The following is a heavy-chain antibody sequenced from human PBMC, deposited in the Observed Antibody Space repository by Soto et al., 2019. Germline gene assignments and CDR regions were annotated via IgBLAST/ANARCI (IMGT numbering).Heavy chain of an antibody. CDR3: ARDRGVVASNDAFDV. V-gene: IGHV4-31*03. CDR1: GASMSRGGNY. D-gene: IGHD2-21*01. CDR2: IYRSGRT. Sequence: QVQLQESGPGLVKPSQTLSLICTVSGASMSRGGNYWSWIRQRPGEGLEWIGYIYRSGRTYYNPSLQSRVTMSIDTSKKQFSLNVTSVTAADTAVYFCARDRGVVASNDAFDVWGRGTMVTVSS. J-gene: IGHJ3*01.